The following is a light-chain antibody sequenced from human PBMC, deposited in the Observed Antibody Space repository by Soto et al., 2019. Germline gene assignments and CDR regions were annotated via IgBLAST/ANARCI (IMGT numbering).Light chain of an antibody. CDR1: QSFSSTY. Sequence: DNVLTQSPGTLSLSPGERATLSCRASQSFSSTYLAWYQQKPGQAPRLLVYGASSRATGIPDRFSGFGSGTDFTLTISRLEPEDFAVYFCQQYNNWPRTFGQGTKVDI. CDR3: QQYNNWPRT. V-gene: IGKV3-20*01. J-gene: IGKJ1*01. CDR2: GAS.